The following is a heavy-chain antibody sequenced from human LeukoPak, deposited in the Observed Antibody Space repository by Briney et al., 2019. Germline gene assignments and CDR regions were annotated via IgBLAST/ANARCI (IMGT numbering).Heavy chain of an antibody. CDR2: ISSSGSTI. J-gene: IGHJ4*02. Sequence: PGGSLRLSCAASGFTFSSYEMNWVRQAPGKGLEWVSYISSSGSTIYYADSVKGRFTISRDNSKNTLYLQMNSLRAEDTAVYYCARALYYGDYRGPSVYWGQGTLVTVSS. V-gene: IGHV3-48*03. CDR1: GFTFSSYE. CDR3: ARALYYGDYRGPSVY. D-gene: IGHD4-17*01.